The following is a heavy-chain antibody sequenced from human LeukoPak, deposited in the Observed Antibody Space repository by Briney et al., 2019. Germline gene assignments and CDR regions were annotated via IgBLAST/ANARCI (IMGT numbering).Heavy chain of an antibody. CDR1: GGSISSGDYY. Sequence: PSETLSLTCTVSGGSISSGDYYWSWIRQPPGKGLEWIGYIYYSGSTYYNPSLKSRVTISVDTSKNQFSLKLSSVTAADTAVYYCARGRYYDSSGLGYFQHWGQGTLVTVSS. D-gene: IGHD3-22*01. V-gene: IGHV4-30-4*01. CDR2: IYYSGST. CDR3: ARGRYYDSSGLGYFQH. J-gene: IGHJ1*01.